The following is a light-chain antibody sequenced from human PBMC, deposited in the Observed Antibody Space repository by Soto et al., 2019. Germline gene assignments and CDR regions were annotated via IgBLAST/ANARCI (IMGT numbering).Light chain of an antibody. J-gene: IGLJ1*01. Sequence: QSVLTHPASVSWSPGQSITISCTGTSGDVGVYKFVSWYQQHPGKAPKLIIYEVSNRPSGVSSRFSDSMSGNTASLTISGLQAEDEADYYCGSYTGTIYVFGTGTKV. CDR2: EVS. CDR1: SGDVGVYKF. V-gene: IGLV2-14*01. CDR3: GSYTGTIYV.